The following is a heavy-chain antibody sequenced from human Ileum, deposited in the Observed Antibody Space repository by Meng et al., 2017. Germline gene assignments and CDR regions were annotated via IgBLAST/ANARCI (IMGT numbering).Heavy chain of an antibody. CDR1: GFTFSTYA. CDR2: ISVDAKDT. D-gene: IGHD3-10*01. Sequence: EVQLLGSGGDLAQPGGSLRLSCAAAGFTFSTYAMSWVRQAPGKGPEWVSAISVDAKDTYYADSVKGRFSISRDNSNNKLFLQMNSLRADDTAVYYCAKYYASGSFYSFDSWGQGTLVTVSS. V-gene: IGHV3-23*01. J-gene: IGHJ4*02. CDR3: AKYYASGSFYSFDS.